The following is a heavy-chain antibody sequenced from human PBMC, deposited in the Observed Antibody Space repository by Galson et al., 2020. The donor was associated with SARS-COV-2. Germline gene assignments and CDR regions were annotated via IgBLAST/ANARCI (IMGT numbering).Heavy chain of an antibody. V-gene: IGHV2-5*01. CDR1: GFSLSSSGVA. J-gene: IGHJ4*02. CDR2: IYWNDDK. Sequence: SGPTLVTPTQTLTLTCTFSGFSLSSSGVAVGWIRQPPGKALEWLALIYWNDDKRYSPSLKSRLTITKDTSINQVVLIMTNMGPVDTATYYCAHASSYYSDGMGYRIFDYWGQGTLVTVSS. D-gene: IGHD3-22*01. CDR3: AHASSYYSDGMGYRIFDY.